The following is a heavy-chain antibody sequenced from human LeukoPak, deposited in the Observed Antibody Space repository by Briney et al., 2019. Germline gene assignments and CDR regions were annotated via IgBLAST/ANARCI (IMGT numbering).Heavy chain of an antibody. CDR3: ARDLGSGWYLG. V-gene: IGHV3-21*01. D-gene: IGHD6-19*01. CDR1: GFTFSSYS. J-gene: IGHJ4*02. Sequence: GGSLRLSCAASGFTFSSYSMNWVRQASGKGLEWVSSISSSSSYIYYADSVKGRFTISRDNAKNSLYLQMNSLRAEDTAVYYCARDLGSGWYLGWGQGTLVTVSS. CDR2: ISSSSSYI.